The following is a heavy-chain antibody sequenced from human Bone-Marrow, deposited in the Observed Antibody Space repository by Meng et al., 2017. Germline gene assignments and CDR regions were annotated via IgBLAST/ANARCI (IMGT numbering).Heavy chain of an antibody. CDR2: INPNSGGT. Sequence: VQRVRSGAEVKKPGAQLKVSCKASGYTFTGYYMHWVRQAPGQGLEWMGRINPNSGGTNYAQKFQGRVNMTRDTSISTAYMELSRLRSDDTAVYYCARAVLTKLNFDYWGQGTLVTVSS. D-gene: IGHD3-9*01. CDR3: ARAVLTKLNFDY. J-gene: IGHJ4*02. V-gene: IGHV1-2*06. CDR1: GYTFTGYY.